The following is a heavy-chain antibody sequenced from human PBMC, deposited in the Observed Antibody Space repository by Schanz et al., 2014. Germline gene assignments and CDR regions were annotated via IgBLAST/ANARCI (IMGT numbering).Heavy chain of an antibody. Sequence: QVQLVESGGGVVQPGKSLRLSCAASGFTFSSYSMHWVRQAPGKGLEWVAAITTAGTKMYYADSVRGRFTVSRDNAKNSLFLQMNSLRAEDTAVYYCARKMKLGVYGGKGHDSLDIWGQGTMVTVSP. CDR1: GFTFSSYS. CDR3: ARKMKLGVYGGKGHDSLDI. V-gene: IGHV3-30-3*01. D-gene: IGHD4-17*01. J-gene: IGHJ3*02. CDR2: ITTAGTKM.